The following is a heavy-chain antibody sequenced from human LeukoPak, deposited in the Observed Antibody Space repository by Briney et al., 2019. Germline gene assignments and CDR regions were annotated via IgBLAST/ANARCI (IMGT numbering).Heavy chain of an antibody. CDR2: INHSGST. CDR1: GGSFSGYY. J-gene: IGHJ4*02. V-gene: IGHV4-34*01. D-gene: IGHD6-13*01. CDR3: ARSDSSSWYYFDY. Sequence: SETLSLTCAVYGGSFSGYYWSWIRQPPGKGLEWIGEINHSGSTNYNPSLKSRVTISVDTSKNQFSLKLSSVTAADTAVYYCARSDSSSWYYFDYWGQGTLVTVSS.